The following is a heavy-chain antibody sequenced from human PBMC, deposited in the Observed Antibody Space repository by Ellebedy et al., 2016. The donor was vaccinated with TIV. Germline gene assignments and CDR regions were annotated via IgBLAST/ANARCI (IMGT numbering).Heavy chain of an antibody. CDR1: GFTFSSHW. J-gene: IGHJ5*02. CDR2: ISSDGSYT. CDR3: ARDIPQRPNPARFDP. V-gene: IGHV3-74*01. Sequence: GESLKISCTASGFTFSSHWMHWVRQAPGKGLVWVSRISSDGSYTSYADSVKGRFTISRDNAKNTLYLQRNSLRAEDTAVYYCARDIPQRPNPARFDPWGQGTLVTVSS. D-gene: IGHD1-1*01.